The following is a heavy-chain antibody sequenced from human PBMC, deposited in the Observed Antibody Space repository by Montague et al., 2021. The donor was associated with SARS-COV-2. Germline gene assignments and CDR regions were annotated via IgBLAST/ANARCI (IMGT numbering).Heavy chain of an antibody. CDR3: ARVHFVSSGRYPDAFDI. J-gene: IGHJ3*02. Sequence: TLSLTCTVSGGSINSGGYYWSRIRQHPGKGLEWIGYIYYSGSTYYNPSLKSRLTISVDTSKNQFSLKLSSVTAADTAVYYCARVHFVSSGRYPDAFDIWGQGTMVTVSS. V-gene: IGHV4-31*03. CDR1: GGSINSGGYY. CDR2: IYYSGST. D-gene: IGHD6-19*01.